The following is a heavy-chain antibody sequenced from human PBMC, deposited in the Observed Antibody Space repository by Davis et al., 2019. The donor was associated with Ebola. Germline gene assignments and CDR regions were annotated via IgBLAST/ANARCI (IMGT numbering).Heavy chain of an antibody. J-gene: IGHJ6*03. CDR3: ARMYYDFWSGFSTGGYYYYYYYMDV. D-gene: IGHD3-3*01. CDR2: IYSGGST. Sequence: PGGSLRLSCAASGFTVSSNYMSWVRQAPGKGLEWVSVIYSGGSTYYADSVKGRFTISRDNSKNTLYLQMNSLRAEDTAVYYCARMYYDFWSGFSTGGYYYYYYYMDVWGKGTTVTVSS. V-gene: IGHV3-53*01. CDR1: GFTVSSNY.